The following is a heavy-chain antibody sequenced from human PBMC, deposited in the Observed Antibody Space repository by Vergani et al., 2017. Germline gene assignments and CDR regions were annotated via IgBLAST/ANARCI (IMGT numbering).Heavy chain of an antibody. V-gene: IGHV3-30*18. D-gene: IGHD4-11*01. J-gene: IGHJ6*04. CDR2: ISYDGSNK. CDR3: AKDPAPPTVTADYYYYYGIDV. Sequence: QVQLVESGGGVVQPGRSLRLSCAASGFTFSSYGMHWVRQAPGKGLEWVAVISYDGSNKYYADSVKGRFTISRDNSKNTLYLQMNSLRAEDTAVYYCAKDPAPPTVTADYYYYYGIDVWGKGTTVTVSS. CDR1: GFTFSSYG.